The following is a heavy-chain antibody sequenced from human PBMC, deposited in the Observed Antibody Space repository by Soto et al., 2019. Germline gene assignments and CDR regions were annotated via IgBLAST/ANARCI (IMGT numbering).Heavy chain of an antibody. CDR2: IIPILGIA. J-gene: IGHJ5*02. Sequence: QVQLVQSGAEVKKPGASVKVSCKASGYTFTSYGISWVRQAPGQGLEWMGRIIPILGIANYAQKFQGRVTITADKSTSTAYMELSSLRSEDTAVYYCARVVVVVAANWFDPWGQGTLVTVSS. V-gene: IGHV1-69*04. CDR3: ARVVVVVAANWFDP. D-gene: IGHD2-15*01. CDR1: GYTFTSYG.